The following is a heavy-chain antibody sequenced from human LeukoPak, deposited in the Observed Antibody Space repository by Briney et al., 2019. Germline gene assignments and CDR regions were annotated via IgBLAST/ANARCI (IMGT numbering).Heavy chain of an antibody. CDR1: GFTFSNYW. J-gene: IGHJ1*01. Sequence: GGSLRLSCAASGFTFSNYWMSWVRQAPGKGLEWVANIKQDGSEKNYVDSVKGRFTISRDNAQNSLHLQMNSLRAEDTAVYYCARGGTTVAEYFQHWGQGTLVTVSS. V-gene: IGHV3-7*01. CDR2: IKQDGSEK. CDR3: ARGGTTVAEYFQH. D-gene: IGHD4-17*01.